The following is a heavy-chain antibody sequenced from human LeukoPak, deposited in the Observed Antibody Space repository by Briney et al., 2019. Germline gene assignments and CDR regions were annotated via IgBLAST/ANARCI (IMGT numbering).Heavy chain of an antibody. CDR1: SGSFSAYY. D-gene: IGHD1-20*01. CDR3: ARELIGTTTFDS. J-gene: IGHJ4*02. Sequence: SETLSLTCAVYSGSFSAYYWSWIRQPPGKGLEWIGEINHMGSTKYNPSLKSRVTISVDTSKNQLSLSLRSVTAADTAVYYCARELIGTTTFDSWGQGTLVTVSS. V-gene: IGHV4-34*01. CDR2: INHMGST.